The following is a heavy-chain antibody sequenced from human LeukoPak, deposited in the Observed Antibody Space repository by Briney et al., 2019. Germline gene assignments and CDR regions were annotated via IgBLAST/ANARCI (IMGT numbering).Heavy chain of an antibody. Sequence: SVKVSCKASGGTFSSYAISWVRQAPGQGLEWMGRIIPILGIANYAQKFQGRVTITADKSTSTAYMELSSLRSEDTAVYYCAREPGELWPKAFDYWGQGTLVTVSS. J-gene: IGHJ4*02. D-gene: IGHD3-10*01. V-gene: IGHV1-69*04. CDR2: IIPILGIA. CDR1: GGTFSSYA. CDR3: AREPGELWPKAFDY.